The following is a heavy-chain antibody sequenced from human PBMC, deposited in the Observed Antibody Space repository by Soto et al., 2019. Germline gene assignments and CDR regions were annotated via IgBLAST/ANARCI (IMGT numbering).Heavy chain of an antibody. CDR2: VYYSGST. CDR1: GDSINSGDYY. V-gene: IGHV4-30-4*01. J-gene: IGHJ3*02. D-gene: IGHD3-10*01. CDR3: ARELRDEFGHPVGFDI. Sequence: QVRLQESGPGLVKPSQTLTLTCTVSGDSINSGDYYWNWIRQPPGKGLEWIGYVYYSGSTYYNSSLRSRLSISLATSKTQFSLSLGSVTAADTAMYYCARELRDEFGHPVGFDIWGHGTPVTVSS.